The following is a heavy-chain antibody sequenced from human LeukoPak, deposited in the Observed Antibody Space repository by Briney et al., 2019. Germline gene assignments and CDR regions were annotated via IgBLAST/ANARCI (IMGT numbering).Heavy chain of an antibody. D-gene: IGHD3-22*01. J-gene: IGHJ3*02. CDR3: ARDTYDSRAQGDAFDI. V-gene: IGHV3-30*04. CDR1: GFTFSSYG. CDR2: ISYDGSNK. Sequence: PGGSLRLSCAASGFTFSSYGMHWVRQAPGKGLEWVAVISYDGSNKDYADSVKGRFTISRDNSKNTLYLQMNSLRAEDTAVYYCARDTYDSRAQGDAFDIWGQGTMVTVSS.